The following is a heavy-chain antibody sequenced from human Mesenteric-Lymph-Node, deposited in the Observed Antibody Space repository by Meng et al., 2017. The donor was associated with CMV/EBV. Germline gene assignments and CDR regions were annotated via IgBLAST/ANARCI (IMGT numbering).Heavy chain of an antibody. CDR2: INPSDGSP. J-gene: IGHJ6*02. Sequence: ASVKVSCKASGYTFVSYYMHWVRQAPGQGLEWMGLINPSDGSPSYAQKYQGRVTMTRDTSTSTVYMELNSLRSDDTAVYYCARDRIAVAANYYYYGMDVWGQGTTVTVSS. CDR3: ARDRIAVAANYYYYGMDV. V-gene: IGHV1-46*01. CDR1: GYTFVSYY. D-gene: IGHD6-19*01.